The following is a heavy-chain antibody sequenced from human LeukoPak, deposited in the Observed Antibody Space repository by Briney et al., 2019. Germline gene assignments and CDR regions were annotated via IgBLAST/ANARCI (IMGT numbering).Heavy chain of an antibody. D-gene: IGHD3-22*01. CDR3: ARGGYSPDY. CDR1: GFTFNTYS. V-gene: IGHV3-48*01. J-gene: IGHJ4*02. Sequence: GGSLRLSCVASGFTFNTYSMNWVRQTPGRGLEWVSYISTTSATIYYADSVKGRFTISRDNVRNSLYLQMNSLRAEDTALYYCARGGYSPDYWGQGTLVTVSS. CDR2: ISTTSATI.